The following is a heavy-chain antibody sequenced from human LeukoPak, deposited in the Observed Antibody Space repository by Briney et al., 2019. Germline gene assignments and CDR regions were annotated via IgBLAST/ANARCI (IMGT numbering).Heavy chain of an antibody. V-gene: IGHV3-48*04. Sequence: PGGSLRLSCAASAFTFSIYSMNWVRQAPGKGLEWVSYISSSSSSIYYADSVKGRFTISRDNARNSLYLQMNSLRAEDTAVYYCAKDRDVVLLERRFPTLSLDYWGQGTLVTVSS. D-gene: IGHD1-1*01. CDR1: AFTFSIYS. CDR3: AKDRDVVLLERRFPTLSLDY. J-gene: IGHJ4*02. CDR2: ISSSSSSI.